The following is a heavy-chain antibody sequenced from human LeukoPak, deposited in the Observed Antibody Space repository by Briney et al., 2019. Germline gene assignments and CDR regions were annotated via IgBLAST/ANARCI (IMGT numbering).Heavy chain of an antibody. CDR1: GFIFSSNY. CDR3: ARSRNSLSLYAFDI. V-gene: IGHV3-48*02. J-gene: IGHJ3*02. CDR2: ISHSSSTI. D-gene: IGHD4-23*01. Sequence: PGGSLRLSCAASGFIFSSNYMGWVRQATGKGLEWVSYISHSSSTIYYADSMKGRFTISRDNAENSLYLQVNSLRDEDTAVYYCARSRNSLSLYAFDIWGQGTMVTVSS.